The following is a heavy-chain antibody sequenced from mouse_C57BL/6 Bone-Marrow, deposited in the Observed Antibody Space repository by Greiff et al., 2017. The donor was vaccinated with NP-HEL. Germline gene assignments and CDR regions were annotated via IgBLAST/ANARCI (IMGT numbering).Heavy chain of an antibody. D-gene: IGHD2-3*01. CDR1: GYTFTDYY. CDR3: ARWLLRGGFAY. J-gene: IGHJ3*01. V-gene: IGHV1-26*01. Sequence: EVQLQQSGPELVKPGASVKISCKASGYTFTDYYMNWVKQSHGKSLEWIGDINPNNGGTSYNQKFKGKATLTVDKSSSTAYMELRSLTSEDSAVYYCARWLLRGGFAYWGQGTLVTVSA. CDR2: INPNNGGT.